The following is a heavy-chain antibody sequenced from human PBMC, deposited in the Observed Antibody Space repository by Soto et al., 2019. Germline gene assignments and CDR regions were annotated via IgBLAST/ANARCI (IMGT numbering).Heavy chain of an antibody. CDR3: ARDRGSSWYYFDY. CDR1: GGSISSYY. D-gene: IGHD6-13*01. J-gene: IGHJ4*02. Sequence: SETLSLTCTVSGGSISSYYWSWIRQPPGKGLEWIGYIYYSGSTNYNPSLKSRVTISVDTSKNQFSLKLSYVTAADTAVYYCARDRGSSWYYFDYWGQGTLVTVSS. V-gene: IGHV4-59*01. CDR2: IYYSGST.